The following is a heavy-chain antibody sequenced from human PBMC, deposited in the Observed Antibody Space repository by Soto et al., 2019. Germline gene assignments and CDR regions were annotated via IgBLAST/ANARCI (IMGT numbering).Heavy chain of an antibody. J-gene: IGHJ6*03. D-gene: IGHD1-26*01. CDR2: ITGRGDSA. Sequence: EVQLLESGGGLVQPGGSLRLSCAASGFTFNNYAIRWVRQAPGKGLEWVSTITGRGDSAYYADSVKGRFIISRDNSKNTLYMQMHSLGAEDSAIYYCSKGRGTNYYYHMDVWGGGTTVTVSS. V-gene: IGHV3-23*01. CDR3: SKGRGTNYYYHMDV. CDR1: GFTFNNYA.